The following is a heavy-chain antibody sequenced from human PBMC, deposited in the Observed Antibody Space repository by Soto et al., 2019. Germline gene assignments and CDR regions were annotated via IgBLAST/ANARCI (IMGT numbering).Heavy chain of an antibody. J-gene: IGHJ3*01. V-gene: IGHV3-9*01. D-gene: IGHD2-2*01. CDR2: ISWNSGNI. Sequence: VQLVESGGGVVQPGRSLRLSCSASGFTFDDYAMNWVRQAPGKGLEWVSSISWNSGNIVYADSVRGRFTISRDNGKNPPPPANDSLRAEGPALYFCTKGASTRCFSAFDLWGQGTMVTVSS. CDR3: TKGASTRCFSAFDL. CDR1: GFTFDDYA.